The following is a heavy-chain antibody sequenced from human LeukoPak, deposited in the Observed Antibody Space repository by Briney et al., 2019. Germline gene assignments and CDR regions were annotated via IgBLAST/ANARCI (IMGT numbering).Heavy chain of an antibody. J-gene: IGHJ4*02. D-gene: IGHD3-22*01. Sequence: GGSLRLSCAASGFTFSSYGMHWVREAPGKGLEWVAFIRYDGSNKYYADSVKGRFTISRDNSKKTLYLQMNSLRAEDTAVYYCAKDQYYYDSSGHFDYWGQGTLVTVSS. CDR2: IRYDGSNK. V-gene: IGHV3-30*02. CDR1: GFTFSSYG. CDR3: AKDQYYYDSSGHFDY.